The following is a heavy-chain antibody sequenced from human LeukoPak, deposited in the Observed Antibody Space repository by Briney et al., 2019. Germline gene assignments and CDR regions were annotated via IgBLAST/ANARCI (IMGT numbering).Heavy chain of an antibody. CDR3: ARDRRWEPFDY. V-gene: IGHV3-21*01. Sequence: PGGSLRLSCAASGFTFSSYSMNWFGRAPGRGLEWVSSISSSSSYIYYADSVKGRFTISRDNAKNSLYLQMNSLRAEDTAVYYCARDRRWEPFDYWGQGTLVTVSS. J-gene: IGHJ4*02. D-gene: IGHD1-26*01. CDR2: ISSSSSYI. CDR1: GFTFSSYS.